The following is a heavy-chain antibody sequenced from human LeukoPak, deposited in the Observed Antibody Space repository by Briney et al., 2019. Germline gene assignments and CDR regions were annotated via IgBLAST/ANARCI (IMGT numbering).Heavy chain of an antibody. CDR1: GGSISSYY. D-gene: IGHD6-13*01. J-gene: IGHJ5*02. Sequence: PSETLSLTCTVFGGSISSYYWSWIRQPPGKGLEWIGYIYYSGGTNYNPSLKSRVTISVDTSKNQFSLKLSSVTAADTAVYYCAVAAAGTLFDPWGQGTLVTVSS. CDR2: IYYSGGT. CDR3: AVAAAGTLFDP. V-gene: IGHV4-59*01.